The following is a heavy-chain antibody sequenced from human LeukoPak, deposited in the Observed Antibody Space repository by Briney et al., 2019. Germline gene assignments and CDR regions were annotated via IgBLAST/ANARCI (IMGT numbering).Heavy chain of an antibody. CDR1: GYTFTGYY. CDR3: ARYYIEGRCFDY. J-gene: IGHJ4*02. Sequence: GASVKVSCKASGYTFTGYYIHWVRQAPGQGLEWMGWINPNSGGTNYAQKFQGRVTMTRDTSIRTAYMELSRLRSDDTAMYYCARYYIEGRCFDYWGQGTLVIVSS. V-gene: IGHV1-2*02. CDR2: INPNSGGT. D-gene: IGHD3-10*01.